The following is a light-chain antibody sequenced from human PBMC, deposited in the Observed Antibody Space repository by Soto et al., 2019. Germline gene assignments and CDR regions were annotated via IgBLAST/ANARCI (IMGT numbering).Light chain of an antibody. V-gene: IGLV1-44*01. Sequence: QSLLTQPPSASGTPGQRVTVSCSGSSSNIGSNNVNWYQQLPGTAPKLLIYSNNQRPSGVPDRFSGSKSGTSASLAISGLQSEDEADYYCAAWDDTLNGHVVFGGGTKLTVL. J-gene: IGLJ2*01. CDR1: SSNIGSNN. CDR3: AAWDDTLNGHVV. CDR2: SNN.